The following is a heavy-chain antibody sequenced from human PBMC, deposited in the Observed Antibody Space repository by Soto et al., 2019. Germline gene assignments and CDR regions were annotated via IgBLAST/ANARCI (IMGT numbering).Heavy chain of an antibody. D-gene: IGHD3-16*01. V-gene: IGHV3-30-3*01. J-gene: IGHJ4*02. CDR2: ISYDGSNK. CDR1: GFTFSSYA. Sequence: QVQLVESGGGVVQPGRSLRLSCAASGFTFSSYAMHWVRQAPGKGLEWVAVISYDGSNKYYADSVKGRFTISRDNSKNTLDVQMNSLRADDTAVYYCAGGSVEDYDWGSYPFWWGQGTLVTVSS. CDR3: AGGSVEDYDWGSYPFW.